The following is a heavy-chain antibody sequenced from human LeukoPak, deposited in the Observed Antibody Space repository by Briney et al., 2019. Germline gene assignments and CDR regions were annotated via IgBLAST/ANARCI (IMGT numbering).Heavy chain of an antibody. D-gene: IGHD3-9*01. CDR1: GFTFSNYA. Sequence: GSLRLSCAASGFTFSNYAMRWVRQAPGKGLEWVSAISGSGGSTYYADSVKGRFTISRDNSKNTLYLQMNSLRAEDTAVYYCAKEIPDYDILTGYYAWYFDLWGRGTLVTVSS. CDR3: AKEIPDYDILTGYYAWYFDL. V-gene: IGHV3-23*01. CDR2: ISGSGGST. J-gene: IGHJ2*01.